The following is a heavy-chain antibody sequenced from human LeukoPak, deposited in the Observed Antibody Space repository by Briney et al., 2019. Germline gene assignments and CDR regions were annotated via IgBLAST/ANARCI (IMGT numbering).Heavy chain of an antibody. V-gene: IGHV4-59*01. CDR2: IYSSGDT. Sequence: PSETLSLTCTVSGGSMSSYYWSWIRQPPGKGLEWIGYIYSSGDTNYNPSLKSRVIISVDTSKNQFSLKLSSVTAADTAVYYCARHPDDYYYDRGAHFDYWGQGTLVTVSS. CDR3: ARHPDDYYYDRGAHFDY. J-gene: IGHJ4*02. CDR1: GGSMSSYY. D-gene: IGHD3-22*01.